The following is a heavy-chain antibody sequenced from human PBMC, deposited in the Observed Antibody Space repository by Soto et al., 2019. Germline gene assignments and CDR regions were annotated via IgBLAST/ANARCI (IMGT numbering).Heavy chain of an antibody. J-gene: IGHJ3*02. Sequence: ASVKVSCKASGYTFTGYYMHWVRQAPRQGLEWMGWINPNSGGTNYAQKFQGRVTMTRDTSISTAYMELSRLRSDDTAVYYCARDDRYCSGGSCYSLLAFDIWGQGTMVTVSS. CDR3: ARDDRYCSGGSCYSLLAFDI. V-gene: IGHV1-2*02. D-gene: IGHD2-15*01. CDR1: GYTFTGYY. CDR2: INPNSGGT.